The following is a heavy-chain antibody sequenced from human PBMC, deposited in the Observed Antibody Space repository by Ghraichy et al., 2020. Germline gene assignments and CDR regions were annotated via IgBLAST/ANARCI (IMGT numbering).Heavy chain of an antibody. Sequence: SETLSLTCTVSGGSISSGSYYWSWIRQPAGKGLEWIGRIYTTSGSTHYNPSLKSRVTMSLVTSKNQFSLKLSSVTAADTAVYYCASSGGYSGYDHVTGLGYFDYWGQGTLVPVSS. J-gene: IGHJ4*02. CDR3: ASSGGYSGYDHVTGLGYFDY. CDR1: GGSISSGSYY. V-gene: IGHV4-61*02. D-gene: IGHD5-12*01. CDR2: IYTTSGST.